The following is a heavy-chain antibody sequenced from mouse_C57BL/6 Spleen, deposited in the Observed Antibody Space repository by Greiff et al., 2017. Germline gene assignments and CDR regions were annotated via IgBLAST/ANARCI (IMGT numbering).Heavy chain of an antibody. CDR1: GYAFTNYL. CDR2: INPGSGGT. CDR3: ARGGDYGGYFDY. J-gene: IGHJ2*01. V-gene: IGHV1-54*01. D-gene: IGHD1-1*01. Sequence: QVQLQQSGAELVRPGTSVKVSCKASGYAFTNYLIEWVKQRPGQGLEWIGVINPGSGGTNYNEKFKGKATLTADKSSSPAYMQLSSLTSEDSAVYFCARGGDYGGYFDYWGQGTTLTVSS.